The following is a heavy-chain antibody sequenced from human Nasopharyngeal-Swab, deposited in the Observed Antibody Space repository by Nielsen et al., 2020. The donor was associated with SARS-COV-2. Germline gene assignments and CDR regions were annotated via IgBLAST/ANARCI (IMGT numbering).Heavy chain of an antibody. V-gene: IGHV4-34*01. J-gene: IGHJ6*02. CDR1: GGSFSGYY. D-gene: IGHD3-10*01. Sequence: SETLSLTCAVYGGSFSGYYWSWIRQPPGKGLEWIGEINHSGSTNYNPSLKSRVTISVDTSKNQFSLKLSSVTAADTAVCYCAREFVTMVRGVISHYYYYGMDVWGQGTTVTVSS. CDR2: INHSGST. CDR3: AREFVTMVRGVISHYYYYGMDV.